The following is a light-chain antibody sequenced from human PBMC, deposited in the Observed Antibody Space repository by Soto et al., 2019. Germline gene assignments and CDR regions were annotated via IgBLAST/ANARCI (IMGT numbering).Light chain of an antibody. CDR1: SSDVGGYNY. CDR3: SSYTGSRTV. V-gene: IGLV2-14*01. J-gene: IGLJ2*01. Sequence: QSALTQPASVSGSPGQSITISCTGTSSDVGGYNYVSWYQQHPGKAPKLMIYEVTNRPSGVSNRFSGSKSGNTASLTISGLQAEDEADYYCSSYTGSRTVFGGGTKLTVL. CDR2: EVT.